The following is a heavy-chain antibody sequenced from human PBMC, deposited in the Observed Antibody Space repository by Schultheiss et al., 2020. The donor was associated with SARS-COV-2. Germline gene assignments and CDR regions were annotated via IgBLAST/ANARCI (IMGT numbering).Heavy chain of an antibody. CDR2: ISSSGSIII. Sequence: GGSLRLSCAASGFTFSDYYMNWIRQAPGKGLEWVSYISSSGSIIIYYADSVKGRFTISRDNAKNSLYLQMNSLRAEDTAVYYCAKDLFYYYSSPSFDYWGQGTLVTVSS. D-gene: IGHD3-22*01. CDR1: GFTFSDYY. CDR3: AKDLFYYYSSPSFDY. J-gene: IGHJ4*02. V-gene: IGHV3-11*04.